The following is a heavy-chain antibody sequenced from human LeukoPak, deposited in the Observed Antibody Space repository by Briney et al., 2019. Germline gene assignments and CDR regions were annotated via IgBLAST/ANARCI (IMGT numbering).Heavy chain of an antibody. V-gene: IGHV4-4*02. D-gene: IGHD3-16*01. J-gene: IGHJ4*02. Sequence: PSETLSLTCAVSGDSMTSNNWWSWVRQPPGKGLEWIGDIYHTGRTNYNPPLKSRVTISVDKSKKQFSLKLDSVTAADTAVYYCARGTEAGGTFMFDFWGQGTLVTVSS. CDR3: ARGTEAGGTFMFDF. CDR2: IYHTGRT. CDR1: GDSMTSNNW.